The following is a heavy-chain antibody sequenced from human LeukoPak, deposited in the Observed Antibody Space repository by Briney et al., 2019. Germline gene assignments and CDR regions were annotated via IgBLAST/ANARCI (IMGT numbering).Heavy chain of an antibody. D-gene: IGHD3-10*01. CDR3: ARTTMVRGTYYMDV. CDR1: GGCISSYY. J-gene: IGHJ6*03. V-gene: IGHV4-59*01. Sequence: SETLSLTCTVSGGCISSYYWSWIRQPPGKGLEWIGYIYYSGYTNYNPSLKSRVTISVDTSKNQFSLKLSSVTAADTAVYYCARTTMVRGTYYMDVWGKGTTVTISS. CDR2: IYYSGYT.